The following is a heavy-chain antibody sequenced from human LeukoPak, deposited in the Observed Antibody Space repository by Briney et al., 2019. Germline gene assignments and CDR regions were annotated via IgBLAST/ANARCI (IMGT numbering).Heavy chain of an antibody. CDR3: ARTRITMIVVVINNAFDI. CDR1: GGSFSGYY. D-gene: IGHD3-22*01. J-gene: IGHJ3*02. CDR2: INHSGST. V-gene: IGHV4-34*01. Sequence: SETLSLTCAVYGGSFSGYYWSWIRQPPGKGLEWIGEINHSGSTNYNPSLKSRVTIPVDTSKNQFSLKLSSVTAADTAVYYCARTRITMIVVVINNAFDIWGQGTMVTVSS.